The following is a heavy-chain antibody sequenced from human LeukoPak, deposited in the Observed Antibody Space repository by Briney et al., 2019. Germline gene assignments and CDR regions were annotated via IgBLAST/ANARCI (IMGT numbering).Heavy chain of an antibody. Sequence: SETLSLTCAVYGGSFSGYYWSWIRQPPGKGLKWIGEINHSGSTTYNPSLKSRVTISVDTSKNQFSLKLSSVTAADTAVYYCARGRRSSSGMGPFYYMDVWGKGTTVTVSS. J-gene: IGHJ6*03. CDR3: ARGRRSSSGMGPFYYMDV. V-gene: IGHV4-34*01. CDR2: INHSGST. CDR1: GGSFSGYY. D-gene: IGHD1-14*01.